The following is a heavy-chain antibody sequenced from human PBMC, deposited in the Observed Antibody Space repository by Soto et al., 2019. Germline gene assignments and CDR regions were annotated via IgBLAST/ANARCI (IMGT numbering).Heavy chain of an antibody. J-gene: IGHJ6*02. CDR3: ARGRIAAAGHYYYYGMDV. V-gene: IGHV4-4*02. CDR2: IYHSGST. CDR1: GGSISSSNW. Sequence: TSETLSLTCAVSGGSISSSNWWSWVRQPPGKGLEWIGEIYHSGSTNYNPSLKSRVTISVDKSKNQFSLKLSSVTAADTAVYYCARGRIAAAGHYYYYGMDVWGQGTTVTVSS. D-gene: IGHD6-13*01.